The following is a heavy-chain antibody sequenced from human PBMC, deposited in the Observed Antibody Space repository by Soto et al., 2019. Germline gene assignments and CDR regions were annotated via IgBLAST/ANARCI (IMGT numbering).Heavy chain of an antibody. V-gene: IGHV4-59*08. D-gene: IGHD4-17*01. J-gene: IGHJ4*02. Sequence: PSETLSLTCTVSGGSIRSYYWSWIRQPPGKGLEWIGYIYYSGSTNYNPSLKSRVTISVDTSKNQFSLKLSSVTAADTAVYYCARLYGWAPYDWGQGTLVPVSS. CDR1: GGSIRSYY. CDR3: ARLYGWAPYD. CDR2: IYYSGST.